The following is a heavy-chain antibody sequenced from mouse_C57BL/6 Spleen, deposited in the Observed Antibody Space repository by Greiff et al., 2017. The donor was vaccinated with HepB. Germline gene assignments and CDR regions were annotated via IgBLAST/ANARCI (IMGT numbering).Heavy chain of an antibody. D-gene: IGHD1-1*01. CDR1: GYTFTSYW. CDR3: ARDDYYGSSYGYAMDY. V-gene: IGHV1-52*01. CDR2: IDPSDSET. Sequence: VQLQQPGAELVRPGSSVKLSCKASGYTFTSYWMHWVKQRPIQGLEWIGNIDPSDSETHYNQKFKDKATLTVDKSSSTAYMQLSSLTSEDSAVYYCARDDYYGSSYGYAMDYWGQGTSVTVSS. J-gene: IGHJ4*01.